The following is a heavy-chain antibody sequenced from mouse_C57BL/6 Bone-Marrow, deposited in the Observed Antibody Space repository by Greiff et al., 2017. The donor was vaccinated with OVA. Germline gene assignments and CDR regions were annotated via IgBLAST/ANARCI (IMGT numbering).Heavy chain of an antibody. J-gene: IGHJ3*01. V-gene: IGHV10-1*01. CDR3: VRHPSYYSNYGFAY. CDR1: GFSFNTYA. CDR2: IRSKSNNYAT. D-gene: IGHD2-5*01. Sequence: EVKLVESGGGLVQPKGSLKLSCAASGFSFNTYAMNWVRQAPGKGLEWVARIRSKSNNYATYYADSVKDRFTISRDDSESMLYLQMNNLKTEDTAMYYCVRHPSYYSNYGFAYWGQGTLVTVSA.